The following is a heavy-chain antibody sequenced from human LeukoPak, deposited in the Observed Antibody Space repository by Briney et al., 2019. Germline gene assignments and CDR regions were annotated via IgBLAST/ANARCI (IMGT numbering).Heavy chain of an antibody. CDR3: ARGLSPRTLYYYDSSGSPFDY. V-gene: IGHV1-18*01. CDR2: ISAYNGNT. J-gene: IGHJ4*02. CDR1: GYTFTSYG. Sequence: ASVKVSCEASGYTFTSYGISWVRQAPGQGLEWMGWISAYNGNTNYAQKLQGRVTMTTDTSTSTAYMELRSLRSDDTAVYYCARGLSPRTLYYYDSSGSPFDYWGQGTLVTVSS. D-gene: IGHD3-22*01.